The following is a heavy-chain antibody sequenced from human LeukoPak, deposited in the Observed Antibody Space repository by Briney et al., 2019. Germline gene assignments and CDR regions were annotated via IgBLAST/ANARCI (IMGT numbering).Heavy chain of an antibody. CDR1: GFTLSSYS. CDR2: ISSSSSYI. V-gene: IGHV3-21*01. CDR3: AREVAAQETFDY. J-gene: IGHJ4*02. Sequence: PGGSLRLSCAASGFTLSSYSMNWVRQAPGKGLEWGSSISSSSSYIYYADSVEGRFTISRDNAKNSLYLQMNSLRAEDTAVYYCAREVAAQETFDYWGQGALVTVSS. D-gene: IGHD6-19*01.